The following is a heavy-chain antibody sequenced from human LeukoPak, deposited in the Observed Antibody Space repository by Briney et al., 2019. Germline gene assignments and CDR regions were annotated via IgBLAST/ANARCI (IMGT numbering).Heavy chain of an antibody. D-gene: IGHD3-22*01. CDR1: GYTLTELS. V-gene: IGHV1-24*01. Sequence: GASVKVSCKVSGYTLTELSMHWVRQAPGKGLEWMGGFDPEDGETIYAQKFQGRVTMTEDTSTDTAYMGLSSLRSEDTAVYYCATDLNSPMIVAPGGAFDIWGQGTMVTVSS. CDR3: ATDLNSPMIVAPGGAFDI. CDR2: FDPEDGET. J-gene: IGHJ3*02.